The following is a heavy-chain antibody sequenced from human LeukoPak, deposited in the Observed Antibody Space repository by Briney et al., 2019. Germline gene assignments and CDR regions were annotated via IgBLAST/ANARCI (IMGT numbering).Heavy chain of an antibody. CDR3: ARAEVDYYDSSGYLDY. Sequence: KSSETLSLTCAVYGGSFSGYYWSWIRQPPGKGLEWIGEINHSGSTNYNPSLKSRVTISVDTSKNQFSLKLSSVTAADTAVYYCARAEVDYYDSSGYLDYWGQGTLVTVSS. CDR2: INHSGST. CDR1: GGSFSGYY. V-gene: IGHV4-34*01. D-gene: IGHD3-22*01. J-gene: IGHJ4*02.